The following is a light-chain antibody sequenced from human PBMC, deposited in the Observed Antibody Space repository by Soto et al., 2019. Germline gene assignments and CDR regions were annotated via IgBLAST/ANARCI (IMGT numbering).Light chain of an antibody. CDR2: AAS. Sequence: DIQMTQSPSSVSASVGDRVTITCRASQGISSWLDWYQQKPGKAPKLLIYAASSLQSGVPSRFSGIGSGTDCTLTISSLQPEDFATYSCQQANSFPLTFGGGTKVEIK. CDR1: QGISSW. J-gene: IGKJ4*01. CDR3: QQANSFPLT. V-gene: IGKV1-12*01.